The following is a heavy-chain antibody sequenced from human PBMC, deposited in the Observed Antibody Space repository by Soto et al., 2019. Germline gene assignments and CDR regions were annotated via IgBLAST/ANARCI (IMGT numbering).Heavy chain of an antibody. CDR3: AREWLGGGYYYYYGMDV. Sequence: QLQLRESGPGLVKPSETLSLTCTVSGGSITSGIYYWGWIRQPPGKGLEYIGSMYYSGSTYYNPSLKSRVSISVDTSKNQFSLKLTSVTAADTAIYYCAREWLGGGYYYYYGMDVWGQGTTVTVSS. CDR1: GGSITSGIYY. V-gene: IGHV4-39*02. J-gene: IGHJ6*02. CDR2: MYYSGST. D-gene: IGHD6-19*01.